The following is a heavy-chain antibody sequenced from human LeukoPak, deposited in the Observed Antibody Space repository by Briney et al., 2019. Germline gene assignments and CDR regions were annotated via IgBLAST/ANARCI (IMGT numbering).Heavy chain of an antibody. CDR1: GYILTELS. CDR3: ATLGRFPLNVNYYYYYGMDV. V-gene: IGHV1-24*01. CDR2: FDPEDGET. Sequence: ASVKVSCKVSGYILTELSMHWVRQAPGKGLEWMGGFDPEDGETIYAQKFQGRVTMTEDTSTDTAYMELSSLRSEDTAVYYCATLGRFPLNVNYYYYYGMDVWGQGTTVTVSS. J-gene: IGHJ6*02.